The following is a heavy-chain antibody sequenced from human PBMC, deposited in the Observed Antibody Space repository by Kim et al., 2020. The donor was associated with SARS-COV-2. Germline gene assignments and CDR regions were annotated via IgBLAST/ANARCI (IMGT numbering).Heavy chain of an antibody. CDR1: GGTFSSYA. V-gene: IGHV1-69*13. Sequence: SVKVSCKASGGTFSSYAISWVRQAPGQGLEWMGGIIPIFGTANYAQKFQGRVTITADESTSTAYMELSSLRSEDTAVYYCARDVGGSWYDYYYYGVDVWGQGTTVTVSS. D-gene: IGHD6-13*01. CDR2: IIPIFGTA. J-gene: IGHJ6*02. CDR3: ARDVGGSWYDYYYYGVDV.